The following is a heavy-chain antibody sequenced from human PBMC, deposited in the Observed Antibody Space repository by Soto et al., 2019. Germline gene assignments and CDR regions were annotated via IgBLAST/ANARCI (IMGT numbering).Heavy chain of an antibody. Sequence: EVQLVESGGGLVQPGGSLRLSCAASGFTLNTYWLHWVRQAPGKGLVWVSRIDRDGISTKYADSVKGRFTISRDNAKNTLYLQMNSLRADDPAVYFCARDSGYDTHFDYWGQGTLVTVSS. D-gene: IGHD5-12*01. V-gene: IGHV3-74*01. CDR1: GFTLNTYW. CDR2: IDRDGIST. CDR3: ARDSGYDTHFDY. J-gene: IGHJ4*02.